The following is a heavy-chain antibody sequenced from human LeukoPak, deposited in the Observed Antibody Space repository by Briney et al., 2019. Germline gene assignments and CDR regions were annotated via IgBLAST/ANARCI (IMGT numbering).Heavy chain of an antibody. CDR3: ARDRDVGTYYYYYGLDV. D-gene: IGHD1-26*01. J-gene: IGHJ6*02. CDR2: IYYSGST. Sequence: SETLSLSCAVSGGSINNHYWSWIRQPPGKGLEWIGYIYYSGSTNYNPPFKSRATISVDTSKNQFSLKLTSVTAADTAVYYCARDRDVGTYYYYYGLDVWGQGTTVTVSS. V-gene: IGHV4-59*11. CDR1: GGSINNHY.